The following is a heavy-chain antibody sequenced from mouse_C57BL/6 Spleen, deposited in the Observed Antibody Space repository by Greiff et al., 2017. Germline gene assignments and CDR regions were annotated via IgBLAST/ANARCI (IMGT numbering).Heavy chain of an antibody. Sequence: VKLVESDAELVKPGASVKISCKVSGYTFTDHTIHWMKQRPEQGLEWIGYIYPRDGSTKYNEKFKGKATLTADKSSSTAYMQLNSLTSEDSAVYFCAREKNGYLAWFAYWGQGTLVTVSA. CDR3: AREKNGYLAWFAY. CDR1: GYTFTDHT. D-gene: IGHD2-3*01. J-gene: IGHJ3*01. CDR2: IYPRDGST. V-gene: IGHV1-78*01.